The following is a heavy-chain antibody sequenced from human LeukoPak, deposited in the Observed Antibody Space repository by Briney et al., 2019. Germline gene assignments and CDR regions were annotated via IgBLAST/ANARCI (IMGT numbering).Heavy chain of an antibody. V-gene: IGHV4-59*08. CDR1: GGSISSYC. Sequence: SETLSLTCTVSGGSISSYCWSWIRQPPGKGLEWIGYIDYRGRTKYNPSLKSRVTMSLGMSRNQFSLKLTSVTAADTAVYYCASDNSGSYHPYYWGLGTLVTVSS. J-gene: IGHJ4*02. CDR2: IDYRGRT. CDR3: ASDNSGSYHPYY. D-gene: IGHD3-22*01.